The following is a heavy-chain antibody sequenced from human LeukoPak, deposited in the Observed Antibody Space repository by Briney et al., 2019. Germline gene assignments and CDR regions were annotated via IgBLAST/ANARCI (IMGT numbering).Heavy chain of an antibody. CDR2: ISYDGSDK. D-gene: IGHD6-19*01. J-gene: IGHJ3*02. CDR3: AKDLQQWLVRAFDI. Sequence: GRSLTLSCAASGFTFSSYGMHWVRQAPGKGLEWVAVISYDGSDKYYADSVKGRFTISRDNSKNTLYLQMNSLRAEDTSVYYCAKDLQQWLVRAFDIWGQGTMVTVSS. V-gene: IGHV3-30*18. CDR1: GFTFSSYG.